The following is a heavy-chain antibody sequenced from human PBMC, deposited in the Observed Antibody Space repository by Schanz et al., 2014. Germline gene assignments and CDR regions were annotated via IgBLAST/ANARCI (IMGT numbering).Heavy chain of an antibody. CDR1: GFTFSSHW. D-gene: IGHD2-21*02. CDR3: AKDLGVDCGDGCFNWYFDL. V-gene: IGHV3-NL1*01. J-gene: IGHJ2*01. CDR2: VSSRSDEI. Sequence: QVRLVESGGGVVQPGGSLRLSCAASGFTFSSHWMHWVRQDPGKGLEWVAAVSSRSDEIKYADSVRGRFTISRDNSRSTMYLQMNSLRAEDTAVYFCAKDLGVDCGDGCFNWYFDLWGRGTLVTVSS.